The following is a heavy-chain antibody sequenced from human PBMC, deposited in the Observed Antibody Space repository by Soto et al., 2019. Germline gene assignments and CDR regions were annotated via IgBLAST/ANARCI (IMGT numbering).Heavy chain of an antibody. Sequence: EVQLVESGGGLVQPGGSPRLSCAASGFTFSSYSMNWVRQAPGKGLEWVSYISSSSRTIYYPDSVKGRFTISRDNAKNSLYLQMNSLRDEDTAVYYCAREGGVPAAFGMDVWGQGTTVTVSS. V-gene: IGHV3-48*02. CDR1: GFTFSSYS. CDR2: ISSSSRTI. CDR3: AREGGVPAAFGMDV. J-gene: IGHJ6*02. D-gene: IGHD2-2*01.